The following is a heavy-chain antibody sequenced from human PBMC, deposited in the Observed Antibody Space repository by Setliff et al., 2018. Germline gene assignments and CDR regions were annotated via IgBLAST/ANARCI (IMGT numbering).Heavy chain of an antibody. CDR1: GASITSGGFY. CDR3: AREDGPNYYYYYMDI. Sequence: PSETLSLTCSVSGASITSGGFYWTWIRQPAGKGLEWIGSIYYSGSTNYNPSLKSRVTISVDTSKNQFSLKLSAVTAADTAVYFCAREDGPNYYYYYMDIWGKGTTVTVSS. CDR2: IYYSGST. D-gene: IGHD2-8*01. J-gene: IGHJ6*03. V-gene: IGHV4-61*02.